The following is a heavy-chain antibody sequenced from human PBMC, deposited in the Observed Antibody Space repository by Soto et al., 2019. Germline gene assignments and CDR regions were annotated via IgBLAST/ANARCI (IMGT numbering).Heavy chain of an antibody. V-gene: IGHV1-3*01. CDR1: GYTFTSYA. CDR2: INAGNGNT. Sequence: ASVKVSCKASGYTFTSYAMHWVRQAPGQRLEWMGWINAGNGNTKYSQKSQGRVTITRDTSASTAYMELSSLRSEDTAVYYCARDLSSYCSGGSCNIYYYYYYMDVWGKGTTVTVSS. D-gene: IGHD2-15*01. CDR3: ARDLSSYCSGGSCNIYYYYYYMDV. J-gene: IGHJ6*03.